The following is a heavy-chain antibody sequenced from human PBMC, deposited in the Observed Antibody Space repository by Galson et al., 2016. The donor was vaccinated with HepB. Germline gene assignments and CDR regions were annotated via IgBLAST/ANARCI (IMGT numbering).Heavy chain of an antibody. V-gene: IGHV3-30*18. CDR3: AKGRYSIGRTGDWLDP. CDR1: GFTFRNYA. J-gene: IGHJ5*02. CDR2: ISFDGTKK. Sequence: SLRLSCAASGFTFRNYAMYWVRQAPGGGLEWVAIISFDGTKKSYADSVRGRFTVSRDNSDNTLHLQMNSLTRDDTATYFCAKGRYSIGRTGDWLDPWGLGALVTVSS. D-gene: IGHD2-15*01.